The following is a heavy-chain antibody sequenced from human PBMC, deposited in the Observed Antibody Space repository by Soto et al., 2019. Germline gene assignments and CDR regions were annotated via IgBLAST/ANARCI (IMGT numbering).Heavy chain of an antibody. Sequence: SETLSLTCIVSGESISSSYYYWGWIRQPPGKGLEWIGSIYYSGRTYYNPSFKSRVTISIDTSKNQFSLKLSSVTATDTAVYYCAIQRTTVVTQAYFDHWGQGARATFS. D-gene: IGHD2-21*02. CDR1: GESISSSYYY. CDR2: IYYSGRT. J-gene: IGHJ4*02. CDR3: AIQRTTVVTQAYFDH. V-gene: IGHV4-39*01.